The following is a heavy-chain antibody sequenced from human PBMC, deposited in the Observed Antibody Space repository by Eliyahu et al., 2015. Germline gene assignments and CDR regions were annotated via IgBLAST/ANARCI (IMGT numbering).Heavy chain of an antibody. CDR3: ARGMYYYGSGSHEY. Sequence: QVQLVQSGAEVKKPGASVKVXCKASGYTFNNYGITWVRQAPGQGLEWMGWIAVYNGNTKYAQKLQGRVTMTTDTSTSTAYMELRSLRSDDTAMYYCARGMYYYGSGSHEYWGQGTLVTVSS. CDR1: GYTFNNYG. D-gene: IGHD3-10*01. V-gene: IGHV1-18*04. CDR2: IAVYNGNT. J-gene: IGHJ4*02.